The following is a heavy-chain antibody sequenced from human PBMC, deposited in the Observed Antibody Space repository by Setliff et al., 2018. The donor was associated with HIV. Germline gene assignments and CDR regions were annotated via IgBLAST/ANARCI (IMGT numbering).Heavy chain of an antibody. Sequence: PSETLSLTCAVYGGSLSDYYWSWIRQPPGKGLEWLGEIHSSGNTNYSPSLKGRVTISVDTPKNQYSLNLKSVTAADTAVYYCARQAWHYDRDGYFIDYWGQGMLVTVSS. CDR2: IHSSGNT. CDR1: GGSLSDYY. CDR3: ARQAWHYDRDGYFIDY. J-gene: IGHJ4*02. D-gene: IGHD3-22*01. V-gene: IGHV4-34*01.